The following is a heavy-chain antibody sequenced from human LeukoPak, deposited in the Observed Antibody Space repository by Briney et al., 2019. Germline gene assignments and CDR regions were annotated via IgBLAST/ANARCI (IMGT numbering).Heavy chain of an antibody. CDR3: ARGVDNYGDYGAFDI. CDR2: IIPIFGTA. D-gene: IGHD4-17*01. Sequence: SVKVSCKASGYTVTSYYMHWVRQAPGQGLEWMGGIIPIFGTANYAQKFQGRVTITADESTSTAYMELSSLRSEDTAVYYCARGVDNYGDYGAFDIWGQGTMVTVSS. V-gene: IGHV1-69*13. J-gene: IGHJ3*02. CDR1: GYTVTSYY.